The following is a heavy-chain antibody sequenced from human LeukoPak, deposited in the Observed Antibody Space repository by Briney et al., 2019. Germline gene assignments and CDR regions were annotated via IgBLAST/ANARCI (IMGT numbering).Heavy chain of an antibody. V-gene: IGHV4-59*12. J-gene: IGHJ4*02. Sequence: GSLRLSCVASGFTFTSDAMNWVRQPPGKGLEWIGYIYYSGSTNYNPPLKSRVTISVDTSKNQFSLKLSSVTAADTAVYYCARGGRPKYYYGSGSYSYWGQGTLVTVSS. D-gene: IGHD3-10*01. CDR3: ARGGRPKYYYGSGSYSY. CDR2: IYYSGST. CDR1: GFTFTSDA.